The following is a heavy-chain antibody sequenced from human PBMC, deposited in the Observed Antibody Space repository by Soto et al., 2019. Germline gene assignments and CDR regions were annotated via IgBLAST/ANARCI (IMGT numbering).Heavy chain of an antibody. Sequence: EVQLVESGGALVQPGGSLRLSCVASGFTFSNYWMSWVRQAPGKGLEWVANTNEDGSEKFCVDSLKGRFTISRDNAKNSLYLQMNSLRAEVTAVYFCARGGLAYSESAYWGQGTLVTVSS. D-gene: IGHD4-4*01. CDR3: ARGGLAYSESAY. CDR1: GFTFSNYW. J-gene: IGHJ4*02. V-gene: IGHV3-7*01. CDR2: TNEDGSEK.